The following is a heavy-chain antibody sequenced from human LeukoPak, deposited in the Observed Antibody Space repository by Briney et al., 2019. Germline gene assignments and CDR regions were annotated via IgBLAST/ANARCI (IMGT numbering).Heavy chain of an antibody. Sequence: GGSLRLSCAASGFTFSTYAMSWVRQAPGKGLEWVSAISGSGGNTYYADSVKGRFTISRDNSKNTLYLQMNSLRAEDTAVYYCAREPYDSSGYGWGQGTLVTVSS. J-gene: IGHJ1*01. CDR3: AREPYDSSGYG. CDR2: ISGSGGNT. CDR1: GFTFSTYA. D-gene: IGHD3-22*01. V-gene: IGHV3-23*01.